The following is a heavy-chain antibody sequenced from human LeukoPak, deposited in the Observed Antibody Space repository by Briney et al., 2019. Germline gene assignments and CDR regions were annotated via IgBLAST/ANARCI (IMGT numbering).Heavy chain of an antibody. CDR2: ISSSSSYI. CDR1: GFTFSTYS. D-gene: IGHD2-2*01. J-gene: IGHJ4*02. Sequence: GESLRLSCAASGFTFSTYSMNWVRQAPGKGLEWVSSISSSSSYIYYADSVKGRFTISRDNAENSLYLQMNSLRAEDTAVYYCARDLYCSSTSCYDWGQGTLVTVSS. CDR3: ARDLYCSSTSCYD. V-gene: IGHV3-21*01.